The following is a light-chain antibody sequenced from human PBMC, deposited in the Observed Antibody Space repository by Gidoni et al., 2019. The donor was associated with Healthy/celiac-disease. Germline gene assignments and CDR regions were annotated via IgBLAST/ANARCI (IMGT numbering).Light chain of an antibody. Sequence: DIVLTQSPGTLSLSPGERATLSCRASQSVSSSYLAWYQQKPGQAPSLLIYGASSRATGIPDRFSGSGSGTDFTLIISRLEPEDFAVYYCQQYGSSPPMYTFGQGTKLEIK. J-gene: IGKJ2*01. V-gene: IGKV3-20*01. CDR2: GAS. CDR1: QSVSSSY. CDR3: QQYGSSPPMYT.